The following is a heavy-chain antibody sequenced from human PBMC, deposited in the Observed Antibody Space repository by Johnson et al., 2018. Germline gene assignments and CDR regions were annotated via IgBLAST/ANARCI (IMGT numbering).Heavy chain of an antibody. V-gene: IGHV3-7*01. Sequence: VQLVQSGGDLVQPGGSLRLSCVGSGFTFSTYWMSWLRQAPGKGLEWVANIKHDGSEKYYLDSLKGRFTISRDNVKSSLYLQMHSLRADDTAVYYGATTGSTNRKYYFDYWGQGSLVTVSS. CDR3: ATTGSTNRKYYFDY. CDR2: IKHDGSEK. J-gene: IGHJ4*02. D-gene: IGHD2-2*01. CDR1: GFTFSTYW.